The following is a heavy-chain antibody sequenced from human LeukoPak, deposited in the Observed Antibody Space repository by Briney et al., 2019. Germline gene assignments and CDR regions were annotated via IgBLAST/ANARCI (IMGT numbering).Heavy chain of an antibody. CDR3: ARSPEGWEYGSGNYQVFGY. V-gene: IGHV1-69*06. CDR2: IIPIFGTG. J-gene: IGHJ4*02. CDR1: GGTFNSYT. D-gene: IGHD3-10*01. Sequence: AVKVSCKASGGTFNSYTISWVRQAPGQGLEWMGGIIPIFGTGNYAQKFQGRVTITADKSTNTGYMELSSLRSEDTAVYYCARSPEGWEYGSGNYQVFGYWGQGTLVTVSS.